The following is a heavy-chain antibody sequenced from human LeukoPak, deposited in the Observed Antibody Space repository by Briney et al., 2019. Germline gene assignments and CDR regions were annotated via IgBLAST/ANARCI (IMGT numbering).Heavy chain of an antibody. V-gene: IGHV3-30-3*01. CDR2: ISYDGSNK. D-gene: IGHD6-13*01. J-gene: IGHJ5*02. CDR3: AREGRPRIAAAAPGWLDP. CDR1: GFTFSSYA. Sequence: PGRSLRLSCAASGFTFSSYAMHWVRQAPGKGLEWVAVISYDGSNKYYADSVKGRFTISRDNSKDTLYLQMNCLRAEDTAVYCCAREGRPRIAAAAPGWLDPWGQGTLVTVSS.